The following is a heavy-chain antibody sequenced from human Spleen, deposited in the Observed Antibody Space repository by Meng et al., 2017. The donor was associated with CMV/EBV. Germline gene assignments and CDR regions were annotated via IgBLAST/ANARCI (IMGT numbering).Heavy chain of an antibody. J-gene: IGHJ5*01. CDR3: ARLKLGVAWFDP. CDR1: GYTLGSYF. CDR2: INPSGGST. Sequence: ASVKVSCKASGYTLGSYFMHWVRQAPGQGLEWLGMINPSGGSTSYGQKFQERLTMTRDTSTSTVYMELSSLRSEDTAVYYCARLKLGVAWFDPWGQGTLVTVSS. V-gene: IGHV1-46*01. D-gene: IGHD7-27*01.